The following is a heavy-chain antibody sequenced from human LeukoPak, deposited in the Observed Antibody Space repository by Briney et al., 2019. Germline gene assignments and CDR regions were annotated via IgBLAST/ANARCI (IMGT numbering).Heavy chain of an antibody. Sequence: GGSLRLSCAASGFTFSDYYMSWIRQAPGKGLEWVSYISSSGSTIYYADSVKGRFTISRDYAKNSLYLQMNSLRAEDTAVYYCAREAPRIAADHFDWGQGTLVTVSS. V-gene: IGHV3-11*04. CDR1: GFTFSDYY. J-gene: IGHJ4*02. CDR2: ISSSGSTI. D-gene: IGHD6-13*01. CDR3: AREAPRIAADHFD.